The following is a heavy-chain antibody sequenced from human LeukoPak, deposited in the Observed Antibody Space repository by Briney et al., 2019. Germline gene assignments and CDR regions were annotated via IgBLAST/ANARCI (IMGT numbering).Heavy chain of an antibody. D-gene: IGHD3-3*01. Sequence: ASVKVSCKVSGYTLNEVFMHWVRQAPGKGLEWLGGFDPADGETVYAERFQGRVTMTEDTSTDTAYLELSNLRSEDTAVYYCARPITIFGVVPLDYWGQGTLVTVSS. CDR1: GYTLNEVF. CDR3: ARPITIFGVVPLDY. J-gene: IGHJ4*02. V-gene: IGHV1-24*01. CDR2: FDPADGET.